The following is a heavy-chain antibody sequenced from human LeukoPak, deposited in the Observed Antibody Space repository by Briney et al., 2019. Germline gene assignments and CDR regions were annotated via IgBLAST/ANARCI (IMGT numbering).Heavy chain of an antibody. V-gene: IGHV1-69*13. CDR2: IIPIFGTA. Sequence: SVKVSCKASGGTFSSYAISWVRQAPGQGLEWMGGIIPIFGTANYAQKFQGRVTITADESTSTAYMELSSLRSEDTAVYYCASGPKGELSPNVYYFDYWGQGTLVTVSS. CDR3: ASGPKGELSPNVYYFDY. CDR1: GGTFSSYA. J-gene: IGHJ4*02. D-gene: IGHD3-16*02.